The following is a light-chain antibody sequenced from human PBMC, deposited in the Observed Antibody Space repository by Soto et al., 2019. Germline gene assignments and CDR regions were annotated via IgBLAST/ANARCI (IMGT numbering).Light chain of an antibody. V-gene: IGKV1-39*01. CDR1: QSISSY. J-gene: IGKJ1*01. CDR2: AAS. CDR3: QQSYSTPRT. Sequence: DIQMTQSPSSLSASVGDRVTITCRASQSISSYLNWYQQKPGKASKLLIYAASSLQSGVPSRFSGSGSRTDFTLTISSLQPEDFATYYCQQSYSTPRTFGQGTKVDIK.